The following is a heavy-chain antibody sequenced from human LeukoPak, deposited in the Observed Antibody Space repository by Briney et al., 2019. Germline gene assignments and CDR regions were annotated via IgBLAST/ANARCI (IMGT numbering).Heavy chain of an antibody. V-gene: IGHV3-21*01. CDR3: ARRGYSDSSGYDY. J-gene: IGHJ4*02. CDR1: GFTFDDYG. Sequence: GGSLRLSCAASGFTFDDYGMSWVRQAPGKGLEWVSSISGDSTDIYYADSVMGRSTISRDNAKNSLYLQINSLRAEDTAIYYCARRGYSDSSGYDYWGQGTLVTVSS. CDR2: ISGDSTDI. D-gene: IGHD3-22*01.